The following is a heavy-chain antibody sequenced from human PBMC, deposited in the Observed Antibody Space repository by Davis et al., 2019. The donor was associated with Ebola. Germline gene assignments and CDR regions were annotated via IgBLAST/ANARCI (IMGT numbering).Heavy chain of an antibody. CDR2: ITSTSSVI. CDR3: AKSVDSDEYFYYYMDV. D-gene: IGHD2-21*01. Sequence: GGSLRLSCAASGFAFSTYSMNWVRQAPGKGLEWISYITSTSSVIYFADSVKGRFTISRDNSKNTLYLLMHGLRAEDTAVYYCAKSVDSDEYFYYYMDVWGTGTTVTVSS. CDR1: GFAFSTYS. V-gene: IGHV3-48*01. J-gene: IGHJ6*03.